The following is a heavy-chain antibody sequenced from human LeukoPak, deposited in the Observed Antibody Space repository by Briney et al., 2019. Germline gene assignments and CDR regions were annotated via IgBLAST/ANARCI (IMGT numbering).Heavy chain of an antibody. CDR1: GFTFSSYE. V-gene: IGHV3-48*03. D-gene: IGHD1-1*01. CDR2: ISSSGSTI. J-gene: IGHJ3*02. CDR3: ARDRHLQLGIRDAFDI. Sequence: PGGSLRLSCAASGFTFSSYEMNWVRQAPGKGLEWVSYISSSGSTIYYADSVKGRFTVSRDNSKNTLYLQMSSLRGEDTAVYFCARDRHLQLGIRDAFDIWGQGTMVTVSS.